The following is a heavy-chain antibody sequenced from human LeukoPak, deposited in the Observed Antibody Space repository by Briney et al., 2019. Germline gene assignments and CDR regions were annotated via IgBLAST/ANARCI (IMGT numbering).Heavy chain of an antibody. CDR2: IKQDGSEK. V-gene: IGHV3-7*01. D-gene: IGHD2-2*01. Sequence: GGSLRLSCAASGFTFSSYWMSWVRQAPGKGLEWVANIKQDGSEKYYVDPVKGRFTISRDNAKNSLYLQMNSLRAEDTAVYYCASLAKDIVVVPAAPVFDYWGQGTLVTVSS. CDR3: ASLAKDIVVVPAAPVFDY. J-gene: IGHJ4*02. CDR1: GFTFSSYW.